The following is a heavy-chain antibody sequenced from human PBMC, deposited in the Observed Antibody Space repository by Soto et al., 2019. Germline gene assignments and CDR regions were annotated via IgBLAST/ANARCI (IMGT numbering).Heavy chain of an antibody. Sequence: EVQLVESGGGLVQPGGSLRLSCEASGFTFRNYDMHWVRQGTGKGLEWVSGISAAGDPDYADSVEGRFTISRENAQNSVFLHMNSLRVGDTAVYYCARTDRDFYGLDVWGQGTTVIVSS. CDR3: ARTDRDFYGLDV. CDR2: ISAAGDP. V-gene: IGHV3-13*05. J-gene: IGHJ6*02. CDR1: GFTFRNYD.